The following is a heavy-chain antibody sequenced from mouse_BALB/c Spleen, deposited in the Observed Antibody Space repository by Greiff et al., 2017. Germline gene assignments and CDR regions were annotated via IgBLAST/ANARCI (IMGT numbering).Heavy chain of an antibody. D-gene: IGHD2-1*01. V-gene: IGHV1-31*01. CDR2: INPSNGAT. Sequence: VQLQQSGPELVKPGASVKISCKASGYSFTGYYMHWVKQSHVKSLEWIGRINPSNGATSYNQNFKDKASLTVDKSSSTAYMELHSLTSEDSAVYYCARGGGNYGGNYAMDYWGQGTSVTVSS. J-gene: IGHJ4*01. CDR1: GYSFTGYY. CDR3: ARGGGNYGGNYAMDY.